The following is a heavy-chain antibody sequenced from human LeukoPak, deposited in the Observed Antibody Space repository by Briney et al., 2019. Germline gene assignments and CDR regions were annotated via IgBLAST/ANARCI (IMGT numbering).Heavy chain of an antibody. D-gene: IGHD6-13*01. CDR1: GFTFSSYS. CDR3: ARDGGYSSSWYEGYWFDP. V-gene: IGHV3-21*01. CDR2: ISSSSSYI. Sequence: GGSLRLSCAASGFTFSSYSMNWVRQAPGKGLEWVSSISSSSSYIYYADSVKGRFTISRDNAKSSLYLQMNSLRAEDTAVYYCARDGGYSSSWYEGYWFDPWGQGTLVTVSS. J-gene: IGHJ5*02.